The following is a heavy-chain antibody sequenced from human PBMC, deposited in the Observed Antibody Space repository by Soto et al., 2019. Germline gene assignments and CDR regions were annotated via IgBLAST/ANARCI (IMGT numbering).Heavy chain of an antibody. CDR3: ARGAPFYVWGSYRYWFDP. CDR1: GGSFSGYY. Sequence: SETLSLTCAVYGGSFSGYYWSWIRQPPGKGLEWIGEINHSGSTNYNPSLKSRVTISVDTSKNQFSLKLSSVTAADTAVYYCARGAPFYVWGSYRYWFDPWGQGTLVTVSS. CDR2: INHSGST. D-gene: IGHD3-16*02. J-gene: IGHJ5*02. V-gene: IGHV4-34*01.